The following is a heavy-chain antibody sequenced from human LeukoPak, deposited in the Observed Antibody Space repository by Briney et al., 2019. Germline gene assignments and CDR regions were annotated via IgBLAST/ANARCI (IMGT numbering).Heavy chain of an antibody. D-gene: IGHD3-3*01. CDR2: VDIDGSSA. Sequence: GGSLRLSCAASGFTFSTYRMHWVRQAPGKGLVWVSHVDIDGSSATYADSVKGRFTISRDNAKNTLFLQMNSLRVEDTAVYYCAKGGKFDFWSTAGFDYWGQGTLVTVSS. CDR3: AKGGKFDFWSTAGFDY. J-gene: IGHJ4*02. V-gene: IGHV3-74*01. CDR1: GFTFSTYR.